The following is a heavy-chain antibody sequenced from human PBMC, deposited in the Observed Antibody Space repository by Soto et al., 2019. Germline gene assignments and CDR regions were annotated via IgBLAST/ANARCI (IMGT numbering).Heavy chain of an antibody. CDR2: ISWNSGSI. J-gene: IGHJ6*03. CDR3: AKDIEAGSNQNFYYMDV. CDR1: GFTFDDYA. V-gene: IGHV3-9*01. D-gene: IGHD6-19*01. Sequence: GGSLRLSCAASGFTFDDYAMHWVRQAPGKGLEWVSGISWNSGSIGYADSVKGQFTISRDNAKNSLYLQMNSLRAEDTALYYYAKDIEAGSNQNFYYMDVWGKGTTVTVSS.